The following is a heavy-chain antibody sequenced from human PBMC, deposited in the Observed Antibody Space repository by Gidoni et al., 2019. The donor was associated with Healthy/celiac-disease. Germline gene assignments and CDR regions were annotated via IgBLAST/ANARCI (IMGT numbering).Heavy chain of an antibody. CDR1: GFTCDDYA. CDR2: ISWNSGSI. Sequence: EVQLVESGGGVVQPGRSRRLSCAASGFTCDDYALHWIRQAPGKGLVWVSGISWNSGSIGYADSVKGRFTISRDNANNSLYLQMNSLRAEDTALYYCAKGRRRAAAGSAVDYWGQGTLVTVSS. CDR3: AKGRRRAAAGSAVDY. D-gene: IGHD6-13*01. J-gene: IGHJ4*02. V-gene: IGHV3-9*01.